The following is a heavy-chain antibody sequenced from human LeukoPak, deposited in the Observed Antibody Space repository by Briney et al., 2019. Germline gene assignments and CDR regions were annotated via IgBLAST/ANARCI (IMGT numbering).Heavy chain of an antibody. V-gene: IGHV3-23*01. CDR2: ISDAGGDT. Sequence: GGSLRLSCAASGFTFISYAMSWVRQTPGKGLEWVSTISDAGGDTYYADSVRGCFTISRDNAKNTCYLQMNGLRVEDTAVYYCARQWFGEQRAYWGQGTLVTVSS. J-gene: IGHJ4*02. D-gene: IGHD3-10*01. CDR1: GFTFISYA. CDR3: ARQWFGEQRAY.